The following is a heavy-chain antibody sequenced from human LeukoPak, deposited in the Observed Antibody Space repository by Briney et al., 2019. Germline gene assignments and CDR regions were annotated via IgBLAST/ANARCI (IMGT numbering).Heavy chain of an antibody. CDR1: GGSISSHY. CDR2: IYYSGST. J-gene: IGHJ4*02. Sequence: SETLSLTCTVSGGSISSHYWSWIRQPPGKGLEWIGYIYYSGSTNYNPSLKSRVTISVDTSKNQFSLKLSSVTAADTAVYYCARVFRGRLDYWGQGTLVTVSS. D-gene: IGHD2-15*01. V-gene: IGHV4-59*08. CDR3: ARVFRGRLDY.